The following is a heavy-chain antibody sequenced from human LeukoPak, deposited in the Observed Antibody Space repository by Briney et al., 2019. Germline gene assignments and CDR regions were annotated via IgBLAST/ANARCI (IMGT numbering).Heavy chain of an antibody. J-gene: IGHJ4*02. CDR2: INHSGRT. CDR1: GVSFSGYY. D-gene: IGHD5-24*01. CDR3: ARDAGGPTVRQFAY. V-gene: IGHV4-34*01. Sequence: ASETLSLTCAVYGVSFSGYYWSWVRQPPGKGLEWIGEINHSGRTNYNPSLKSRVTISVDTSKNQFSLKLSSVTAADTAVYYCARDAGGPTVRQFAYWGQGTLVTVSS.